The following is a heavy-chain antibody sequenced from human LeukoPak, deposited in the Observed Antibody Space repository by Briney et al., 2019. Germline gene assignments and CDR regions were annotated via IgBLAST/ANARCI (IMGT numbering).Heavy chain of an antibody. D-gene: IGHD3-16*02. Sequence: GASVKVSCKASGYTFTSYGISWVRQAPGQGLEWMGWISAYNGNTNYAQKLQGRVTMTTDTSTSTAYMELRSLRSDDTAVYYCAGDNLRGVIGDPFVYWGQGTLVTVSS. V-gene: IGHV1-18*04. CDR1: GYTFTSYG. CDR3: AGDNLRGVIGDPFVY. J-gene: IGHJ4*02. CDR2: ISAYNGNT.